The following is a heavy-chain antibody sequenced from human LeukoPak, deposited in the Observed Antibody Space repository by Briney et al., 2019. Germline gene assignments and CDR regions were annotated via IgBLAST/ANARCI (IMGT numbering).Heavy chain of an antibody. D-gene: IGHD5-18*01. CDR1: GYTFTRYF. J-gene: IGHJ3*02. Sequence: ASVKVSCKASGYTFTRYFMHWVRQPPGQGFEWMGIINPSGGSTNYAQKFQGRVTMTRDTSTSTVYLEMSSLSSQDTAVYYCARDSYGYGGAFDIWGEGTMVTVSS. CDR3: ARDSYGYGGAFDI. V-gene: IGHV1-46*01. CDR2: INPSGGST.